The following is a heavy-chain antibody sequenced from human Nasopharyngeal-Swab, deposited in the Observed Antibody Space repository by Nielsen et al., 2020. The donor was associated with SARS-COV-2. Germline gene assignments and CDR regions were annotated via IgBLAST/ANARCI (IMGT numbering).Heavy chain of an antibody. CDR2: ISSSSSYI. D-gene: IGHD6-19*01. CDR3: AKYSSATDAFDI. J-gene: IGHJ3*02. CDR1: GFTFSSYS. V-gene: IGHV3-21*01. Sequence: GESLKLSCAASGFTFSSYSMNWVRQAPGKGLEWVSSISSSSSYIYYADSVKGRFTISRDNAKNSLYLQMNSLRAEDTAVYYCAKYSSATDAFDIWGQGTMVTVSS.